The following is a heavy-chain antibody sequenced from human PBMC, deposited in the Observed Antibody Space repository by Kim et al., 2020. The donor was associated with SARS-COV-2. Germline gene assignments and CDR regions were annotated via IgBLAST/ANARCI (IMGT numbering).Heavy chain of an antibody. D-gene: IGHD3-9*01. CDR1: GFTFSSYA. CDR3: AKDPTLTLRYFDWLSY. V-gene: IGHV3-23*01. CDR2: ISGSGGST. Sequence: GGSLRLSCAASGFTFSSYAMSWVRQAPGKGLEWVSAISGSGGSTYYADSVKGRFTIPRDNSKNTLYLQMNSLRAEDTAVYYCAKDPTLTLRYFDWLSYWGQGTLVTVSS. J-gene: IGHJ4*02.